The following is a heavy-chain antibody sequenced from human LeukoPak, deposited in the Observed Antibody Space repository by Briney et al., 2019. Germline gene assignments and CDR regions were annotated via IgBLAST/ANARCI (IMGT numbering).Heavy chain of an antibody. CDR1: GINFSSHR. Sequence: GGSLRLSCAASGINFSSHRLHWARQAPGKRPQPVAVIWYDGSNKYYADYVKGRFTISRDNSKNTLYLQMNSLRAEDTAVYYCAREEDRSSSSGLVFDYWGQGTLVTGSS. V-gene: IGHV3-33*01. J-gene: IGHJ4*02. CDR2: IWYDGSNK. D-gene: IGHD6-6*01. CDR3: AREEDRSSSSGLVFDY.